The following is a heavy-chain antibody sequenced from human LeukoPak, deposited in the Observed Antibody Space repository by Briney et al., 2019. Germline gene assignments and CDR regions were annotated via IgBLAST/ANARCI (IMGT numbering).Heavy chain of an antibody. Sequence: SETLSLTCAVYGGSFSGYYWSWIRQPPGKGLEWIGEINHSGSTNYNPSLKSRVTISVDTSKNQFSLKLSSVTAADTAVYYCARAQCSSTSCFFDPWGQGTLVTVSS. CDR2: INHSGST. CDR1: GGSFSGYY. J-gene: IGHJ5*02. V-gene: IGHV4-34*01. D-gene: IGHD2-2*01. CDR3: ARAQCSSTSCFFDP.